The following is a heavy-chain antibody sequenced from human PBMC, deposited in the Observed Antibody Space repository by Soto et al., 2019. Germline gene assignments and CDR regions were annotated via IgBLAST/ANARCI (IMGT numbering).Heavy chain of an antibody. Sequence: ASVKISCRRSGGTLSRYAFGGARQATGQGLEWMGGIVPIVDTATYAQKFQGRVTSTADESTSTAYMELSRLRSDDTAVYYCVRVVAIPGYPDYWVQGTLDTVTS. CDR1: GGTLSRYA. J-gene: IGHJ4*02. D-gene: IGHD5-12*01. V-gene: IGHV1-69*01. CDR3: VRVVAIPGYPDY. CDR2: IVPIVDTA.